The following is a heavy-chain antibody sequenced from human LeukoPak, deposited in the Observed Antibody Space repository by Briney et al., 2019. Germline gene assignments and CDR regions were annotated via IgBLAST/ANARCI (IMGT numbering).Heavy chain of an antibody. D-gene: IGHD3-16*01. J-gene: IGHJ4*02. V-gene: IGHV1-18*01. CDR1: GYSFTSFG. CDR3: ARTRPTWGGWGFDY. CDR2: ISPYDGST. Sequence: ASVKVSCKASGYSFTSFGITWVRQAPGRGLEWMGWISPYDGSTNYAQNLQGRVTMTTDTSTTTAYLDLRSLRFDDTAKYYCARTRPTWGGWGFDYWGQGTLVTVSS.